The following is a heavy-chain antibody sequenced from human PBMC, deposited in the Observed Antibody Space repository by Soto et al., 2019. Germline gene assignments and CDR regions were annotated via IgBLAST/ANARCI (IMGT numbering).Heavy chain of an antibody. D-gene: IGHD6-19*01. Sequence: QVQLVQSGAEVKKPGSSVKVSCKASGGTFSSYAISWVRQAPGQGLEWMGGIIPIFGTANYAQKFQGRVTITADESTSTAYMELSSLRSEDTAVYYCARGVAGNHHQDYYYYGMDVWGQGTTVTVSS. CDR1: GGTFSSYA. J-gene: IGHJ6*02. CDR2: IIPIFGTA. CDR3: ARGVAGNHHQDYYYYGMDV. V-gene: IGHV1-69*12.